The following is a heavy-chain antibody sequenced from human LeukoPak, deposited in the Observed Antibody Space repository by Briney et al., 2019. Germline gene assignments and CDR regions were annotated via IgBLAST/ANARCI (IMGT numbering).Heavy chain of an antibody. J-gene: IGHJ6*02. Sequence: GASVKVSCKASGYTLTTYGITWVRQAPGQGLEWMGWISGYNGNTNFAQKFQGRVTMTTDTSTSTAYMELRSLRSDDTAVYYCARDGIAAPGTGYFYYFGLDVWGQGTTVTVSS. D-gene: IGHD6-13*01. CDR2: ISGYNGNT. V-gene: IGHV1-18*01. CDR3: ARDGIAAPGTGYFYYFGLDV. CDR1: GYTLTTYG.